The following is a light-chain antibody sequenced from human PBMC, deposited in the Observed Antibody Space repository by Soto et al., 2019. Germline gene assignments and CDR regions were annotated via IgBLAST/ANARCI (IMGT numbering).Light chain of an antibody. V-gene: IGKV3-20*01. CDR2: GAS. Sequence: EIVLTQSPGTLSLSPGERATLSCRASQSVSSSYLAWYQQKPGQAPRLLIYGASSRATGIPDRFSGSGSGTDFTLTISRLEPEDFAVYYCQQYGSSPGTFGPGTKGDSK. CDR1: QSVSSSY. CDR3: QQYGSSPGT. J-gene: IGKJ3*01.